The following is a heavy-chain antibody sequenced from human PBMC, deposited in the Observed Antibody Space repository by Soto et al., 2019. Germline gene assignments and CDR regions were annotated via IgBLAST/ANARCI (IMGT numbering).Heavy chain of an antibody. Sequence: SETLSLTCAVYGGSFSGYYWSWIRQPPGKGLEWIGEINHSGSTNYNPSLKSRVTISVDTSKNQFSLKLSSVTAADTAVYYCARVRYDYIWGSYPQYFDYWGQGTLVTVSS. CDR3: ARVRYDYIWGSYPQYFDY. J-gene: IGHJ4*02. D-gene: IGHD3-16*02. CDR2: INHSGST. V-gene: IGHV4-34*01. CDR1: GGSFSGYY.